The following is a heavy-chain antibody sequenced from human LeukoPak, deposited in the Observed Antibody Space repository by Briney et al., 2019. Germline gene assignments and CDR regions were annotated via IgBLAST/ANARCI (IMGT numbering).Heavy chain of an antibody. CDR1: GGSISSSSYY. J-gene: IGHJ4*02. D-gene: IGHD6-19*01. CDR3: ARGSRRGSGWYRYYFDY. CDR2: IYYSGST. V-gene: IGHV4-39*07. Sequence: PSETLSLTCTVSGGSISSSSYYWGWIRQPPGKGLEWIGSIYYSGSTYYNPSLKSRVTISVDTSKNQFSLRLSSVTAADTAVYYCARGSRRGSGWYRYYFDYWGQGTLVTVSS.